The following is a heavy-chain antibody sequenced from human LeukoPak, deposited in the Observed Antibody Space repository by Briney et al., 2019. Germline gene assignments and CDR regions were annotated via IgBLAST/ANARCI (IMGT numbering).Heavy chain of an antibody. Sequence: GRSLRLSCAASGFTFSSYAMHWVRQAPGKGLEWVAVISYDGSNKYYADSVKGRFTISRDNSKNTLYLQMNSLRAEDTAVYYCARVEYSSSSFDYWGQGTLVTVSP. V-gene: IGHV3-30-3*01. CDR2: ISYDGSNK. J-gene: IGHJ4*02. CDR3: ARVEYSSSSFDY. D-gene: IGHD6-6*01. CDR1: GFTFSSYA.